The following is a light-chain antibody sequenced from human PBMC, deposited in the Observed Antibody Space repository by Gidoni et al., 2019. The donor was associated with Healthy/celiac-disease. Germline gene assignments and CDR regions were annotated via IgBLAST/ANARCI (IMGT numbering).Light chain of an antibody. CDR2: KES. CDR1: QSISSW. Sequence: DIQFTQSPSTLSASVGDRVTITCRASQSISSWLAWYPQKTGKDPNILIYKESSLESGVPSRFSGSGSGTEFTLIISSRQPDDFATYYCQQYNSYQYTFGQGTKLEIK. CDR3: QQYNSYQYT. V-gene: IGKV1-5*03. J-gene: IGKJ2*01.